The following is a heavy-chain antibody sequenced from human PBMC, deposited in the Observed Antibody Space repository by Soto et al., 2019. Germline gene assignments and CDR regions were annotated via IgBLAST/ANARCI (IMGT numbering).Heavy chain of an antibody. CDR3: ARDRAGGWLVISHYFDC. J-gene: IGHJ4*02. Sequence: QVQLVESGGGVVQPGRSLRLSCAASGFTVSSYAMHWVRQAPGKGLEWVAVISYDGSNKYYADSVKGRFTISRDNSKNTLYLQMNSLRAEDTAVYYCARDRAGGWLVISHYFDCWGQGTLVTVSS. D-gene: IGHD6-19*01. CDR1: GFTVSSYA. CDR2: ISYDGSNK. V-gene: IGHV3-30-3*01.